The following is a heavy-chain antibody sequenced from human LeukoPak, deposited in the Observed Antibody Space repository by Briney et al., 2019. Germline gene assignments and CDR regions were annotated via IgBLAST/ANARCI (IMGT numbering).Heavy chain of an antibody. CDR2: IAYDGSRA. D-gene: IGHD1-14*01. J-gene: IGHJ4*02. CDR3: TRYNNDHFDY. V-gene: IGHV3-33*01. CDR1: GFTFGGYG. Sequence: GGSLRLSCAGSGFTFGGYGMHWFRQTPGKGLEWVAVIAYDGSRAFCADSVKGRFTISRDNSKNTMSVQMDDLRAEDTAVYYCTRYNNDHFDYCGQGTLVTVSS.